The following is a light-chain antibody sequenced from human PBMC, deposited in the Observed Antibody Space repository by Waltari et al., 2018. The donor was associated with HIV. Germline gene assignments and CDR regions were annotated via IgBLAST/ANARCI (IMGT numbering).Light chain of an antibody. V-gene: IGKV1-39*01. CDR3: QQSYTTPCT. Sequence: DIRMTQSPSSLSASVGDSVTITCRASQSISSHLNWYHQQPGKTPKLLIYAASSLQSGVPLRFSGSGSGTDFTLTITSLQPEDVATYYCQQSYTTPCTFGQGTKLDIQ. J-gene: IGKJ2*02. CDR1: QSISSH. CDR2: AAS.